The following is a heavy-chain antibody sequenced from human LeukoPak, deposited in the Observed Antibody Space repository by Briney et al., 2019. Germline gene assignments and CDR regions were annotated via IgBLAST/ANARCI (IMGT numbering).Heavy chain of an antibody. D-gene: IGHD6-13*01. CDR2: IYHSGST. Sequence: SETLSLTCAVSGYSISSGYYWGWIRQPPRKGLEWIGSIYHSGSTYYNPSLKGRVTISVDTSKNQFSLKLRSVTAADTAVYYCARQAAGTQDFDYWGQGTLVTVSS. J-gene: IGHJ4*02. CDR1: GYSISSGYY. CDR3: ARQAAGTQDFDY. V-gene: IGHV4-38-2*01.